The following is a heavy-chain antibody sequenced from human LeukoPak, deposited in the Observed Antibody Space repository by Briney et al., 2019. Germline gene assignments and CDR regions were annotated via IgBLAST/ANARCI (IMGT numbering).Heavy chain of an antibody. Sequence: TGGSLRLSCAASGFTFSSYAMSWVRQAPGKGLEWVSAISGSGGSTYYADSVKGRFTISRDNSKNTLYLQMNSLRAEDTAVYYCAKALLSYYGTLDYWGQGTLVTVSS. CDR1: GFTFSSYA. D-gene: IGHD3-10*01. CDR3: AKALLSYYGTLDY. V-gene: IGHV3-23*01. J-gene: IGHJ4*02. CDR2: ISGSGGST.